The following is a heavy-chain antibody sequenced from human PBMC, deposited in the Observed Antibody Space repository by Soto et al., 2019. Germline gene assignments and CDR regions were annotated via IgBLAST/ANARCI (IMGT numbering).Heavy chain of an antibody. CDR2: ISSSGSTI. J-gene: IGHJ5*02. D-gene: IGHD1-1*01. CDR1: GFTFSSYE. Sequence: EVQLVESGGGLVQPGGSLRLSCAASGFTFSSYEMNWVRQAPGKGLEWVSYISSSGSTIYYADSVKGQFTISRDNAKNSLYLQMNSLRAEDTAVYYCARDPVRTSTWGQGTLVTVSS. V-gene: IGHV3-48*03. CDR3: ARDPVRTST.